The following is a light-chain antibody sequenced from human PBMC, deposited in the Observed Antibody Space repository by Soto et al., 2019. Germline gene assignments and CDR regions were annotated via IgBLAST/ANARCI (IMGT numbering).Light chain of an antibody. CDR2: PAS. J-gene: IGKJ5*01. CDR1: QGISSY. V-gene: IGKV1-9*01. CDR3: QQVNVYPIT. Sequence: IQLTQSPSSLSASVGDRVTITCRASQGISSYLAWYQQKPGKAPKLLIYPASTLQSGVPSRFSGSGSGTEFTLTISSLQPEDFATYHCQQVNVYPITFGQGTRLEIK.